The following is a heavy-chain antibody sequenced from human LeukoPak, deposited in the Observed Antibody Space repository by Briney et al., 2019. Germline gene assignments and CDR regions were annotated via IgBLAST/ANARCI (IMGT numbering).Heavy chain of an antibody. CDR2: IFRGGNTM. Sequence: PGGSLRLSCAASGFSFSGYSMNWVRQAPGQGLEWISYIFRGGNTMSYADSVRGRFAISRDNVKNSLYLQMNSLRDEDTAVYYCARIEGFYLDYWDQGILVTVSS. CDR1: GFSFSGYS. CDR3: ARIEGFYLDY. J-gene: IGHJ4*02. V-gene: IGHV3-48*02.